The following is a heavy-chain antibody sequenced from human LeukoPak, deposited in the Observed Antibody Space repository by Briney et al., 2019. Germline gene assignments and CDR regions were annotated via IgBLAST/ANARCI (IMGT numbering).Heavy chain of an antibody. Sequence: SETLSLTCTVSGGSISSSSYYWGWIRQPPGKGLEWIGSVHYSGSTYYNPSLKSRVTISVDTSKNQFSLKLSSVTAADTAVYYCARTTLINVYWGQGTLVTVSS. V-gene: IGHV4-39*01. D-gene: IGHD2-8*01. CDR3: ARTTLINVY. CDR1: GGSISSSSYY. J-gene: IGHJ4*02. CDR2: VHYSGST.